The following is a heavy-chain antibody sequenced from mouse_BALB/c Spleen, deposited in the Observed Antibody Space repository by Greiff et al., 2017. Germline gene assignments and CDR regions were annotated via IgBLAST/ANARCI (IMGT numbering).Heavy chain of an antibody. D-gene: IGHD2-1*01. CDR1: GFTFSSFG. V-gene: IGHV5-17*02. Sequence: EVKLMESGGGLVQPGGSRKLSCAASGFTFSSFGMHWVRQAPEKGLEWVAYISSGSSTIYYADTVKGRFTISRDNPKNTLFLQMTSLRSEDTAMYYCARNGNYGEWFAYWGQGTTLTVSS. CDR3: ARNGNYGEWFAY. J-gene: IGHJ2*01. CDR2: ISSGSSTI.